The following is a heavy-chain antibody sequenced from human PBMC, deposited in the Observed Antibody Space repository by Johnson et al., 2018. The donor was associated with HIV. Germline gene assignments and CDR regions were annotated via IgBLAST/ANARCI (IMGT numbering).Heavy chain of an antibody. J-gene: IGHJ3*02. CDR1: GFTVSSNY. Sequence: QVQLVESGGGLVQPGGSLRLSCAASGFTVSSNYMNWVRQAPGKGLEWVAVISYDGSNKYYADSVKGRFTISRDNSNNTLYLQMNSLRAEDTAVYYCASLGGSYSLDIWGQGTMVTVSS. CDR2: ISYDGSNK. D-gene: IGHD1-26*01. CDR3: ASLGGSYSLDI. V-gene: IGHV3-30*03.